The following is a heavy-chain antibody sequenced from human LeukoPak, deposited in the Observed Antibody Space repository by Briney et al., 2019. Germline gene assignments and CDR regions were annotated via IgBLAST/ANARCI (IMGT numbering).Heavy chain of an antibody. D-gene: IGHD6-19*01. CDR3: ASAVAGRDYFDY. CDR1: GGSFSGYY. Sequence: SETLSLTCAVYGGSFSGYYWSWIRQPPGKGLEWIGYIYYSGSTNYNPSLKSRVTISVDTSKNQFSLKLSSVTAADTAVYYCASAVAGRDYFDYWGQGTLVTVSS. V-gene: IGHV4-59*08. CDR2: IYYSGST. J-gene: IGHJ4*02.